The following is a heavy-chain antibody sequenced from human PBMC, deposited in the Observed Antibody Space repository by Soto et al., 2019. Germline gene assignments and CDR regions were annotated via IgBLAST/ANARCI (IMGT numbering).Heavy chain of an antibody. CDR1: GVSISSTDYY. CDR2: MYYSVSD. D-gene: IGHD4-17*01. J-gene: IGHJ4*02. V-gene: IGHV4-39*01. Sequence: PSETLSLTCTVSGVSISSTDYYWGWIRLPPGKGLEWIATMYYSVSDYYNPSLKSRVTLSVDTSENQFSLKMNSVTAADTAVYYCARRRDPDGAYFDSWGQGTPVTVSS. CDR3: ARRRDPDGAYFDS.